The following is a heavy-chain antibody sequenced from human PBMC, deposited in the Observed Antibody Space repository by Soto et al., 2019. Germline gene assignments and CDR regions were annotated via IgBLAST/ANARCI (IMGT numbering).Heavy chain of an antibody. D-gene: IGHD1-26*01. Sequence: PSQTLSLTCAISGHSVSSKSAAWNWIRQSPSRGLEWLGRTYYRSKWPTDYPESVKSRITINPDTSKNQFPPQLNSVPPHYPALYCCTRALSGSYDSWGCGSLGNVCS. CDR1: GHSVSSKSAA. CDR3: TRALSGSYDS. CDR2: TYYRSKWPT. V-gene: IGHV6-1*01. J-gene: IGHJ5*01.